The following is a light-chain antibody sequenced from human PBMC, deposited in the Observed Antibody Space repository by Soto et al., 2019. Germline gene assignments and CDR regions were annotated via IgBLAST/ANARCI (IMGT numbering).Light chain of an antibody. J-gene: IGLJ2*01. CDR3: SSFSSITREV. CDR1: SSDVGGYNY. V-gene: IGLV2-8*01. CDR2: EVN. Sequence: QSVLTQPPSASGSPGQSVAISCTGTSSDVGGYNYVSWYQQHPGKAPKLMIYEVNKRPSGVPDRFSGSKSGNTASLTVSGLQAEDEADYYCSSFSSITREVFGGGTKLTVL.